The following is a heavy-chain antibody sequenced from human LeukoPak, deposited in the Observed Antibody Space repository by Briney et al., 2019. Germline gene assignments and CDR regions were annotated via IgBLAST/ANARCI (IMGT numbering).Heavy chain of an antibody. CDR1: GGSINNYY. Sequence: SETLSLTCIVSGGSINNYYWSWLRQSPGKGLEWIGFISYSGSTKHNPSLKSRVAMSLDTSKNQFSLKLSSVTAADTAVYYCARDREGAITGFDYRGQGTLVTVSS. CDR2: ISYSGST. D-gene: IGHD1-26*01. V-gene: IGHV4-59*01. J-gene: IGHJ4*02. CDR3: ARDREGAITGFDY.